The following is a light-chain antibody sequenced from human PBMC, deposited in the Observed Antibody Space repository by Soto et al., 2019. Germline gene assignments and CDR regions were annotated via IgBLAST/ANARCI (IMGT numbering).Light chain of an antibody. CDR1: STDIGGYNY. J-gene: IGLJ2*01. CDR2: GVS. V-gene: IGLV2-14*01. CDR3: SSYATSGKMV. Sequence: QSVLTQPASVSGSPGQSITVSCTGTSTDIGGYNYVSWYQQHPGKAPKLVTHGVSNRPSGVSDRFSGSKSGNTASLTISGLQAEDEADYYCSSYATSGKMVFGGGTKVTVL.